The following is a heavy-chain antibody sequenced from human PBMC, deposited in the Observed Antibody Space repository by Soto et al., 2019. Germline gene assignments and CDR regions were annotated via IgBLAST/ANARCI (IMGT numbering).Heavy chain of an antibody. V-gene: IGHV3-33*01. J-gene: IGHJ4*02. CDR2: IWYDGSNK. CDR3: ARDLGYYDSSGYYSPTNYFDY. Sequence: QPGGSLRLSCAASGFTFSSYGMHWVRQAPGKGLEWVAVIWYDGSNKYYADSVKGRFTISRDNSKNTLYLQMNSLRAEDTAVYYCARDLGYYDSSGYYSPTNYFDYWGQGTLVNVSS. D-gene: IGHD3-22*01. CDR1: GFTFSSYG.